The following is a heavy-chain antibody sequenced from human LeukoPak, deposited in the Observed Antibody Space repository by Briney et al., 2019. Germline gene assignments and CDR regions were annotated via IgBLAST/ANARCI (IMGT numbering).Heavy chain of an antibody. J-gene: IGHJ4*02. D-gene: IGHD3-22*01. V-gene: IGHV3-33*06. Sequence: SGGSLRLSCAASGFTFNNFGMHWVRQPPGKRLEWVALIWHDGTKKYYADSVKGRFTISRDNSKNTLCLQMNSLRAEDTAVYYCAKGVEWYDSSGLLDYWGQGALVTVSS. CDR1: GFTFNNFG. CDR3: AKGVEWYDSSGLLDY. CDR2: IWHDGTKK.